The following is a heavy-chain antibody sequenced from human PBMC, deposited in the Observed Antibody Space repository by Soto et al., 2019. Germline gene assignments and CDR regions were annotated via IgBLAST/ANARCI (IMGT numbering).Heavy chain of an antibody. J-gene: IGHJ4*02. V-gene: IGHV4-59*01. D-gene: IGHD2-2*01. CDR1: GGSISGYY. Sequence: QVQLQESGPGLLRPSETLSLNCSVSGGSISGYYWSWIRKAPGKGLEYIGHMFYSWPPTLSPSLKSRVAMSVDMSKNQYSLRLISVTAADTAVYFCARWSCTSGPCKTLDYWGQGILVTVSS. CDR3: ARWSCTSGPCKTLDY. CDR2: MFYSWPP.